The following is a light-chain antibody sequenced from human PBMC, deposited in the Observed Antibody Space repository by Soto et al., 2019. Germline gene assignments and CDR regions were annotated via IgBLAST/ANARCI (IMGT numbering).Light chain of an antibody. V-gene: IGLV2-14*01. J-gene: IGLJ3*02. CDR3: SSYTSHNTPWV. Sequence: QSALTQPASVSGSPGQSITISCPGTSSDVGGFDFVSWYQHHPGKAPKLLVYEVSNRPSRVSSRFSGSKSGTTASLTISGLQAEDEADYYCSSYTSHNTPWVFGGGTQLTVL. CDR1: SSDVGGFDF. CDR2: EVS.